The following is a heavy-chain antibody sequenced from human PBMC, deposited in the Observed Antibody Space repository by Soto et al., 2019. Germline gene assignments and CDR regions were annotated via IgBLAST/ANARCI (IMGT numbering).Heavy chain of an antibody. Sequence: GESLKISCKGSGYSFAGYWITWVRQKPGKGLEWMGIIYPGDSDTRYSPSFQGQVTISADKSISTAYLQWSSLKASDTAMYYCARRKAYYYDSSGYYFDYWGQGTLVTVSS. D-gene: IGHD3-22*01. CDR1: GYSFAGYW. CDR2: IYPGDSDT. CDR3: ARRKAYYYDSSGYYFDY. J-gene: IGHJ4*02. V-gene: IGHV5-51*01.